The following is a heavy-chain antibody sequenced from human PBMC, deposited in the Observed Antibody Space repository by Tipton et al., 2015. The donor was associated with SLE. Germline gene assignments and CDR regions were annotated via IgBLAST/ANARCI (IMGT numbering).Heavy chain of an antibody. CDR1: GFTFDDYA. D-gene: IGHD3-22*01. J-gene: IGHJ5*02. Sequence: SLRLSCAASGFTFDDYAMHWVRQAPGKGLEWVSGISWNSGSIGYADSVKGRFTISRDNAKNSLYLQMNSLRAEDTALYYCAKAPSSGYYYGWFDPWGQGTLVTVSS. CDR3: AKAPSSGYYYGWFDP. V-gene: IGHV3-9*01. CDR2: ISWNSGSI.